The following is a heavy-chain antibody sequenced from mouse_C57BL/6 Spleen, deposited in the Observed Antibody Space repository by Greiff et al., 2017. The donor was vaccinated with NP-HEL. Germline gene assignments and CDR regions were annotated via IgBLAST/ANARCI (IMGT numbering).Heavy chain of an antibody. J-gene: IGHJ4*01. V-gene: IGHV1-64*01. CDR2: IHPNSGST. Sequence: VQLQQPGAELVKPGASVKLSCKASGYTFTSYWMHWVKQRPGQGLEWIGMIHPNSGSTNYNEKFKSKATLTVDKSSSTAYMQLSSLTSEDSAVYYCARRYQYDAMDYWGQGTSVTVSS. CDR3: ARRYQYDAMDY. CDR1: GYTFTSYW. D-gene: IGHD2-10*02.